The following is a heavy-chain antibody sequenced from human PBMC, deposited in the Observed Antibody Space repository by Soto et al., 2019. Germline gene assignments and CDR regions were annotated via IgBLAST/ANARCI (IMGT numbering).Heavy chain of an antibody. CDR3: AKEDGYCSSSSCPFGLDV. J-gene: IGHJ6*02. CDR1: GFIFGSYA. V-gene: IGHV3-23*01. Sequence: EVQLLESGGGLLQPGGSLRLSCAASGFIFGSYAMGWVRQAPGKGLEWVSDISASGDFTFYADSVKGRFTISRDNSKNTLYLQMDSLRADHTAVYFCAKEDGYCSSSSCPFGLDVWGQGTTVTVSS. CDR2: ISASGDFT. D-gene: IGHD2-2*03.